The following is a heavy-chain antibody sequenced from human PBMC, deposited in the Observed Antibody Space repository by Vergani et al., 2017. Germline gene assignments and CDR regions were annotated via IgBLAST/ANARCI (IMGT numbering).Heavy chain of an antibody. D-gene: IGHD6-19*01. CDR2: IYYSGTT. V-gene: IGHV4-39*01. CDR1: GASIRSSNYY. Sequence: QLQLQESGPGLVKPSATLSLTCSVSGASIRSSNYYWGWIRQPPGKGLEWIASIYYSGTTYYNPSLKSRVTISVDTSKNQFSLKLSSVTAADTAVYFCASNSTVEWLVKLGRIDPWGQGILVTVSS. CDR3: ASNSTVEWLVKLGRIDP. J-gene: IGHJ5*02.